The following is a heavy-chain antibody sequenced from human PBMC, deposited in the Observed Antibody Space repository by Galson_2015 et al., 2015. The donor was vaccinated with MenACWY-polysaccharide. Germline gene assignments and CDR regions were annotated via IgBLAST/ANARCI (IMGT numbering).Heavy chain of an antibody. D-gene: IGHD1-26*01. V-gene: IGHV3-7*03. Sequence: SLRLSCAASGFTFSSYWMTWVRQAPGKGLEWVANIKKDGSEKYYVDSVKGRFTISRDNSKNSLYLQMHSLRAEDTAVYYCARVEKYSGSFYILYWGQGTLVTVSS. CDR1: GFTFSSYW. CDR3: ARVEKYSGSFYILY. CDR2: IKKDGSEK. J-gene: IGHJ4*02.